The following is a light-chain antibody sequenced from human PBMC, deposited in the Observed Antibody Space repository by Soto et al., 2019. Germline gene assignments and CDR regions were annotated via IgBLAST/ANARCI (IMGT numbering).Light chain of an antibody. CDR1: QDIIMY. J-gene: IGKJ1*01. CDR2: SAS. V-gene: IGKV1-9*01. Sequence: GDRVTITCRASQDIIMYLAWYQQNPGKAPKLLIHSASTLESGVPSRFSGSGSGTEFTLTISSLQPEDSATYYCQELNSHPRTFGQGTKVEVK. CDR3: QELNSHPRT.